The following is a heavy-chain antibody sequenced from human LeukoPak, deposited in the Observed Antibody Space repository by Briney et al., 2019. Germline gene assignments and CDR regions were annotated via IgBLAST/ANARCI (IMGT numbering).Heavy chain of an antibody. V-gene: IGHV4-59*12. CDR2: IYDSGTT. CDR3: ARDRSRYSSRYFDF. CDR1: GGSINGYS. J-gene: IGHJ4*02. D-gene: IGHD6-19*01. Sequence: SETLSLTCTVSGGSINGYSWSWIRQPPGKGLEWIGHIYDSGTTTYNPSLKSRVAMSIDTSKSNFSLRLTSVTAADTAVYYCARDRSRYSSRYFDFWGQGTLVTVSS.